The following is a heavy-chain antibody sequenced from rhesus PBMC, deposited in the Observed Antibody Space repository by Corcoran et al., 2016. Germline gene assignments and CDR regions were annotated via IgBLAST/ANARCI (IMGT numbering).Heavy chain of an antibody. CDR3: ARHSTATFDY. CDR1: GGSISSRNW. Sequence: QVQLQESGPGLVKPSETLSLTCAVSGGSISSRNWWSWIRPSPGKGLEWFGDIYGGGGDTTYNPSLKSRVTISTDTSKNQFSLKLSSVTAADAALYYCARHSTATFDYWGQGVLVTVSS. J-gene: IGHJ4*01. D-gene: IGHD2-27*01. CDR2: IYGGGGDT. V-gene: IGHV4-93*02.